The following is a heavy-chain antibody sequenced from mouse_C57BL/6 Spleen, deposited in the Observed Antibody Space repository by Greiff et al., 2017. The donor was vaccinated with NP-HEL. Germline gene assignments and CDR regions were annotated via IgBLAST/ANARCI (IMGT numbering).Heavy chain of an antibody. CDR3: ARPPYCNYDAMDY. V-gene: IGHV5-17*01. Sequence: EVKLVESGGGLVKPGGSLKLSCAASGFTFSDYGMHWVRQAPETGLEWVAYISSGSSTIYYADTVKGRFTISRDNAKNTLFLQMTSLRSEDTAMYYCARPPYCNYDAMDYWGQGTSVTVSS. CDR2: ISSGSSTI. D-gene: IGHD2-1*01. CDR1: GFTFSDYG. J-gene: IGHJ4*01.